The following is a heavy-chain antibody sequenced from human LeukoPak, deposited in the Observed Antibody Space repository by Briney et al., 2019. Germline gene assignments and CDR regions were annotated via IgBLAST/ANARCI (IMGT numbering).Heavy chain of an antibody. D-gene: IGHD3-3*01. J-gene: IGHJ5*02. V-gene: IGHV3-7*01. CDR1: GFTFSSYW. CDR2: IKQDGSEK. Sequence: PGGSLRLSCAASGFTFSSYWMSWVRQAPGKGLEWVANIKQDGSEKYYVDSVKGRFTISRDNAENSLYLQMNSLRAEDTAVYYCARVSPYTIFGVVIVGRNWFDPWGQGTLVTVSS. CDR3: ARVSPYTIFGVVIVGRNWFDP.